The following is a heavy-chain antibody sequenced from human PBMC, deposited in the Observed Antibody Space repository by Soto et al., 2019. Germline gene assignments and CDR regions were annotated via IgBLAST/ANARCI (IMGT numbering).Heavy chain of an antibody. CDR3: ARYPAIYSGTFDSGVDV. J-gene: IGHJ6*02. D-gene: IGHD3-16*01. Sequence: PGGSLRLSCTASGFIFSNYYMTWIRQAPGKGLEWVSSISSRDLSLYYADSVKGRFTIFRDNAKNSLYLQMNSLRAEDTAVYFCARYPAIYSGTFDSGVDVWGLGTTVIVSS. CDR1: GFIFSNYY. CDR2: ISSRDLSL. V-gene: IGHV3-11*04.